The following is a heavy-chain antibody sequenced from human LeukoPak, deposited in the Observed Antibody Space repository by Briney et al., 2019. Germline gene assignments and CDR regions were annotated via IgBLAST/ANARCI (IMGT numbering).Heavy chain of an antibody. CDR2: INPNSGGT. D-gene: IGHD2-15*01. V-gene: IGHV1-2*02. J-gene: IGHJ4*02. Sequence: ASVKVSCKASGYTFTGYYMHWVRQAPGQGLEWMGWINPNSGGTNYAQKFQGRVTMTRETSISTAYMELSRLRSDDTAVYYCARGYCSGGSCYYDYWGQGTLVTVSS. CDR1: GYTFTGYY. CDR3: ARGYCSGGSCYYDY.